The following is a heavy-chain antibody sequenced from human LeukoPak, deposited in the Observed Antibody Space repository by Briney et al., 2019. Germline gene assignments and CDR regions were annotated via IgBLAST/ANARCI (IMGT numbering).Heavy chain of an antibody. CDR2: IYHNGKT. J-gene: IGHJ6*02. V-gene: IGHV4-59*01. CDR3: ASVPRTYYYYYGMDV. Sequence: PSETLSLTCTVSNGSISNDYWSWIRQPPGKGLEWIGYIYHNGKTNYNPSLNSRLTISLDTPKLQFSLELSSVTTADTAVYYCASVPRTYYYYYGMDVWGQGTTVTVSS. CDR1: NGSISNDY. D-gene: IGHD2-2*01.